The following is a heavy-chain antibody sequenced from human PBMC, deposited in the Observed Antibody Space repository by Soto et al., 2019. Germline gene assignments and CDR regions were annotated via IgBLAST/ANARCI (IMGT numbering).Heavy chain of an antibody. CDR1: GFTVSSNY. Sequence: GGSLRLSCAASGFTVSSNYMNWVRQAPGKGLEWVSVIYSGGNTYHADSVKVRFTISRDNSHNTLYLQMNSLMAEDTAVYYCARDQPSTTVTGVFDYWGQGTLVTVSS. CDR3: ARDQPSTTVTGVFDY. CDR2: IYSGGNT. J-gene: IGHJ4*02. D-gene: IGHD4-17*01. V-gene: IGHV3-66*01.